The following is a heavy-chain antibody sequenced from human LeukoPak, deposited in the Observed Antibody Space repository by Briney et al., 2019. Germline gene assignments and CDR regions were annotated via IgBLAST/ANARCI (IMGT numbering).Heavy chain of an antibody. CDR3: AAREGIAAAVNYYYCYMDV. CDR1: GYTFTGYY. J-gene: IGHJ6*03. V-gene: IGHV1-2*02. D-gene: IGHD6-13*01. CDR2: INPNSGGT. Sequence: GASVKVSCKASGYTFTGYYMHWVRQAPGQGLEWMGWINPNSGGTNYAQKFQGRVTMTRDTSISTAYMELSRLRSDDTAVYYCAAREGIAAAVNYYYCYMDVWGKGTTVTVSS.